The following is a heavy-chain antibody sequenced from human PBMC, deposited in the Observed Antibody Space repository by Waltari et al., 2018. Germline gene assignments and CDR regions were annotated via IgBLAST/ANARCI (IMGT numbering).Heavy chain of an antibody. D-gene: IGHD3-22*01. V-gene: IGHV1-69*01. CDR2: IIPIFGTA. CDR1: GGTFSSYA. CDR3: ARDRRYYYDSSGYPYYFDY. Sequence: QVQLVQSGAEVKKPGSSVKVSCKASGGTFSSYAISWVRQAPGQGLEWMGAIIPIFGTANYAQKFQGRCTITADESTSTAYMELSSLRSEDTAVYYCARDRRYYYDSSGYPYYFDYWGQGTLVTVSS. J-gene: IGHJ4*02.